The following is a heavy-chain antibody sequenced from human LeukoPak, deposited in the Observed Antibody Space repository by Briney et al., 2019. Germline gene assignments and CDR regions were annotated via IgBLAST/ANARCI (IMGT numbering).Heavy chain of an antibody. CDR2: IRSSGGST. D-gene: IGHD5-24*01. Sequence: GGSLRLSCAASGFTFSTYAMSWVRQAPGKGLQWVSAIRSSGGSTYYADSVKGRFTISRDNSKNTLYLQMNSLRAEDTAVYYCAKRGMTTIKEGFDYWGQGTLVTVSS. CDR3: AKRGMTTIKEGFDY. V-gene: IGHV3-23*01. J-gene: IGHJ4*02. CDR1: GFTFSTYA.